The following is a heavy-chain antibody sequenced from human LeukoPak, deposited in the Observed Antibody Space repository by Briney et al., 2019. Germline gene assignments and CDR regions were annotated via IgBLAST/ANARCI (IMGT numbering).Heavy chain of an antibody. Sequence: GGSLRLSCAASGFTVSSNYMSWVRQAPGKGLEWVSVIYSGGSTYYADSVKGRFTISRDNSKNTLYLQMNSLRAEDTAVYYCARDRESRGDRSGYYRLYFDYWGQGTLVTVSS. CDR1: GFTVSSNY. CDR3: ARDRESRGDRSGYYRLYFDY. J-gene: IGHJ4*02. CDR2: IYSGGST. V-gene: IGHV3-66*01. D-gene: IGHD3-22*01.